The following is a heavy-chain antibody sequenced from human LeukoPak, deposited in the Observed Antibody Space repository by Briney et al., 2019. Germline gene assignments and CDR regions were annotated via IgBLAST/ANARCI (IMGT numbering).Heavy chain of an antibody. CDR2: ISGGGGST. CDR1: GFTFSSYA. D-gene: IGHD1-20*01. J-gene: IGHJ4*02. V-gene: IGHV3-23*01. CDR3: AKVISKGNWKMREEAY. Sequence: PGGSLRLSCAASGFTFSSYAMSWVRQAPGKGLEWVSAISGGGGSTYYADSVKGRFTISRDNSKNTLYLQMNSLRAEDTAVYYCAKVISKGNWKMREEAYWGQGTLVTVPS.